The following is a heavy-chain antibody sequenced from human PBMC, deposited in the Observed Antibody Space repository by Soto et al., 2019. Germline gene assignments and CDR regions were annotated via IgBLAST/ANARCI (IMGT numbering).Heavy chain of an antibody. CDR2: INAGNGNT. V-gene: IGHV1-3*01. CDR3: AREGVTIFGVVIVDI. D-gene: IGHD3-3*01. J-gene: IGHJ3*02. CDR1: GYTFTSYA. Sequence: ASVKVSCKASGYTFTSYAMHWVRQAPGQRLEWMGWINAGNGNTKYSQKFQGRVTITRATSASTAYMELSSLRSEDTAVYYCAREGVTIFGVVIVDIWGQGTMVTVSS.